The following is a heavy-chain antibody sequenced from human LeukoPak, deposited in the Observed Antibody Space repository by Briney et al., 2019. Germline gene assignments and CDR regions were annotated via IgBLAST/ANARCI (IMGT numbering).Heavy chain of an antibody. CDR3: ARGNYGDYPGD. Sequence: SETLSLTCTVSGGSISSYYWSWIRQPPGKGLEWIGYIYYSGSTNYNPSLKSRVTISVDTSKNQFSLKLSSVTAAGTAVYYCARGNYGDYPGDWGQGTLVTVSS. CDR2: IYYSGST. V-gene: IGHV4-59*01. D-gene: IGHD4-17*01. J-gene: IGHJ4*02. CDR1: GGSISSYY.